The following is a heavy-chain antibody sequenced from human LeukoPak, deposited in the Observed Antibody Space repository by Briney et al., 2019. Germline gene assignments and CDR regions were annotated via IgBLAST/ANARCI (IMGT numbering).Heavy chain of an antibody. D-gene: IGHD6-6*01. J-gene: IGHJ6*03. V-gene: IGHV3-23*01. CDR1: GFTFSRSA. CDR3: AKTRSSSSHYFYFMDV. Sequence: GGSLRLSCAASGFTFSRSAMTWVRQAPGKGLEWVASLSGTRDSRGAIYADSVKGRFTISRDDSKSTLFLRMNRLTAEDTAIYYCAKTRSSSSHYFYFMDVWAKGVTATVSS. CDR2: LSGTRDSRGA.